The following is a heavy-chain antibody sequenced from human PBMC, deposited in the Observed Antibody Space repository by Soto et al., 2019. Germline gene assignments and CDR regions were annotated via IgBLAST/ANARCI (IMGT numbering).Heavy chain of an antibody. CDR2: MNPNSGNT. D-gene: IGHD3-10*01. CDR3: ARDPAFGDYYYIAV. J-gene: IGHJ6*03. Sequence: ASVKVSWKASGYTFTSYDINWVRQATGQGLERMGWMNPNSGNTGYAQKFQGRVTMTRNTSISTAYMELSSLRSEDTAVYYCARDPAFGDYYYIAVRGKRTTDT. V-gene: IGHV1-8*01. CDR1: GYTFTSYD.